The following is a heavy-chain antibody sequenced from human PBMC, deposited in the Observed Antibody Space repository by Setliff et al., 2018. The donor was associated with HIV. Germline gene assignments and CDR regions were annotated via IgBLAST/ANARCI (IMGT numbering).Heavy chain of an antibody. CDR1: GYTFTSHY. CDR3: ARAPPYSTGWGLDY. V-gene: IGHV1-46*01. CDR2: LNPSDGST. J-gene: IGHJ4*02. D-gene: IGHD6-19*01. Sequence: ASVKVSCKASGYTFTSHYLHWVRQAPGQGLEWMGILNPSDGSTHYARKFQGRVAMTRDTSTSTLYIELTYLTSEDTAVYYCARAPPYSTGWGLDYWGQGTLVTVSS.